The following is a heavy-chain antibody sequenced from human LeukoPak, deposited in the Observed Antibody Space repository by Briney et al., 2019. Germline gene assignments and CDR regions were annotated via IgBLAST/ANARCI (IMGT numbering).Heavy chain of an antibody. CDR3: ARDRGLDIVVVVAAKSGPLGESGNDFDY. D-gene: IGHD2-15*01. Sequence: GGSLRLSCAASGFTFSSYAMHWVRQAPGKGLEWVAVISYDGSNKYYADSVKGRFTISRDNSKNTLYLQMNSLRAEDTAVYYCARDRGLDIVVVVAAKSGPLGESGNDFDYWGQGTLVTVSS. CDR2: ISYDGSNK. CDR1: GFTFSSYA. V-gene: IGHV3-30*04. J-gene: IGHJ4*02.